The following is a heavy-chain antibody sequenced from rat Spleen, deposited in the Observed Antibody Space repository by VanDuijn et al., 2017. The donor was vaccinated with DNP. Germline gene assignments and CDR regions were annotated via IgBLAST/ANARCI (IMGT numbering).Heavy chain of an antibody. Sequence: EVQLVESGGGLVQPGRSLKLSCAASGFTFSDYYMAWVRQAPAKGLEWVAYISYNGGTTYYPDSVQGRFTISRDDAKSSLYLQMNSLKSEDTATYYCKLGGAYWGQGVMVTVSS. V-gene: IGHV5-20*01. CDR3: KLGGAY. D-gene: IGHD5-1*01. CDR1: GFTFSDYY. J-gene: IGHJ2*01. CDR2: ISYNGGTT.